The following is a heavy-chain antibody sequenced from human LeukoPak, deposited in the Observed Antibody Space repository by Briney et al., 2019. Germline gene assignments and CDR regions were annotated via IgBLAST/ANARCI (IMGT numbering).Heavy chain of an antibody. J-gene: IGHJ6*04. CDR1: GFTFSSYA. CDR3: AELGIAMVRGV. Sequence: GAPLRLSCAASGFTFSSYAMHWVRQAPGNGVGWVVVLSYDASNKYYADSVKRRFTISRDNSNNTQYLQRNSLRAEDTAVYYCAELGIAMVRGVWGKGATVTMSS. D-gene: IGHD3-10*01. CDR2: LSYDASNK. V-gene: IGHV3-30*04.